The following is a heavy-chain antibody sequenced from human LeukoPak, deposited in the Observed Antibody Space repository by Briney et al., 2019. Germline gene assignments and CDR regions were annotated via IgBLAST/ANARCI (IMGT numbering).Heavy chain of an antibody. CDR1: GFTFSYYA. V-gene: IGHV3-30*04. CDR2: ISSDGSSK. CDR3: ARGGAYYYGSGSPQDPQNLDYYYGTDV. D-gene: IGHD3-10*01. J-gene: IGHJ6*02. Sequence: GGSLRLSCAASGFTFSYYAMHWVRQAPGRGLEWLTVISSDGSSKYYADSVKGRFTISRDNSKNTLYLQMNSLRAEDTAVYYCARGGAYYYGSGSPQDPQNLDYYYGTDVWGQGTTVTVSS.